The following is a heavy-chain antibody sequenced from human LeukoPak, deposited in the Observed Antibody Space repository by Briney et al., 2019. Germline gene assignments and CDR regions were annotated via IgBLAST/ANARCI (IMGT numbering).Heavy chain of an antibody. V-gene: IGHV1-2*02. Sequence: ASVKVSCKASGYTFTCYYMHWVRQAPGQGLEWMGWINPNSGGTNYAQKFQGRVTMTRDTSISTAYMELSRLRSDDTAVYYCAVISGYDSYYFDYWGQGTLVTVSS. D-gene: IGHD5-12*01. J-gene: IGHJ4*02. CDR2: INPNSGGT. CDR3: AVISGYDSYYFDY. CDR1: GYTFTCYY.